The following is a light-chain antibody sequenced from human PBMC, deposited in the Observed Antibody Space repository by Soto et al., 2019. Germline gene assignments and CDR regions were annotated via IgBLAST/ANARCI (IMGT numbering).Light chain of an antibody. CDR3: QQYNNWPYT. J-gene: IGKJ2*01. Sequence: EIVMTQSPATLSVSPGERDTLSCRASLSVSTNLAWYQQKPGQAPRLLIYGASTRATGIPARFSGSRSGTEFTLTISSLQSEDFSVYYCQQYNNWPYTFGQGTKLEIK. CDR2: GAS. V-gene: IGKV3-15*01. CDR1: LSVSTN.